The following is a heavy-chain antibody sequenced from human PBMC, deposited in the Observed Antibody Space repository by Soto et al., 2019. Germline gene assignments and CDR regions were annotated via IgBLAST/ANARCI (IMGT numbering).Heavy chain of an antibody. CDR1: GGTFSSYT. CDR2: IIPILGIA. V-gene: IGHV1-69*04. J-gene: IGHJ6*02. Sequence: ASVKVSCKASGGTFSSYTISWVRQAPGQGLEWMGRIIPILGIANYAQKFQGRVTITADKSTSTAYMELSSLRSEDTAVYYCARDTDSGSYPYGMDVWGQGTTVTVSS. CDR3: ARDTDSGSYPYGMDV. D-gene: IGHD1-26*01.